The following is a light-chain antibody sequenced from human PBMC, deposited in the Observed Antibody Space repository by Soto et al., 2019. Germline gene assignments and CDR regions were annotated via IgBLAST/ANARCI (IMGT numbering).Light chain of an antibody. Sequence: QSVLAQPASVSGSPGQSITISCTGTSSDVGRYNYVAWYQQHPGKAPKVLIFEVSNRPLGVSSRFSGSKSGNTASLNISGLQAEDEADYYCSSYATSSTLVFGTGTKLTVL. V-gene: IGLV2-14*01. CDR2: EVS. CDR3: SSYATSSTLV. CDR1: SSDVGRYNY. J-gene: IGLJ1*01.